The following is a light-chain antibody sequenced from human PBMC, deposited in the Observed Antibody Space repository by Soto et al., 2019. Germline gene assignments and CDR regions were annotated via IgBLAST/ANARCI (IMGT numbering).Light chain of an antibody. Sequence: QSALTQPASVSGSPGQSITISCTGTSSGVGYYNSVSWYQRHPGKVPKLIIYDVSSRPSGVSNRFSGFKSGNTASLTISGLQAEDEADYYCSSYPSSETHVLFGGGTKLTVL. J-gene: IGLJ2*01. CDR1: SSGVGYYNS. CDR3: SSYPSSETHVL. CDR2: DVS. V-gene: IGLV2-14*03.